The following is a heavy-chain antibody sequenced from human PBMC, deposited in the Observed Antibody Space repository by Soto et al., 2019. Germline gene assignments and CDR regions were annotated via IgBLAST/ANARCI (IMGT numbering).Heavy chain of an antibody. Sequence: GGSLRLSCAASGFTFSSYSMSWVRQAPGKGLEWVASIKQDGSEKYYVDSVKGRFTISRDNAKNSLYLQMNSLRAEDTAVYYCARWGIAAGDYWGQGTLVTVSS. CDR3: ARWGIAAGDY. CDR2: IKQDGSEK. V-gene: IGHV3-7*01. CDR1: GFTFSSYS. J-gene: IGHJ4*02. D-gene: IGHD6-13*01.